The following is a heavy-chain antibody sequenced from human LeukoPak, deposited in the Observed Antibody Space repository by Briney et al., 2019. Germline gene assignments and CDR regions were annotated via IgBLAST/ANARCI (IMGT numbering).Heavy chain of an antibody. CDR3: TRHQWWLAPRNFDY. V-gene: IGHV4-39*01. CDR1: GGSISSSSYY. CDR2: IYHSGST. D-gene: IGHD2-8*01. J-gene: IGHJ4*02. Sequence: SETLSLTRTVSGGSISSSSYYWGWIRQPPGKGLEWIGSIYHSGSTYYNPSLKSRVTISVDTSRNQFSLKLSSVTAADMAVYYCTRHQWWLAPRNFDYWGQGTLVTVSS.